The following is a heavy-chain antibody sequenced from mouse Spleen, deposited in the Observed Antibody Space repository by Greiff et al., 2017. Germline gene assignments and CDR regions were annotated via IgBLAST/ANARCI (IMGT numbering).Heavy chain of an antibody. Sequence: VQLQQSGPELVKPGASVKISCKASGYSFTGYYMNWVKQSPEKSLEWIGEINPSTGGTTYNQKFKAKATLTVDKSSSTAYMQLKSLTSEDSAVYYCARGKYGNWYFDVWGAGTTVTVSS. J-gene: IGHJ1*01. CDR3: ARGKYGNWYFDV. D-gene: IGHD2-10*02. CDR2: INPSTGGT. V-gene: IGHV1-42*01. CDR1: GYSFTGYY.